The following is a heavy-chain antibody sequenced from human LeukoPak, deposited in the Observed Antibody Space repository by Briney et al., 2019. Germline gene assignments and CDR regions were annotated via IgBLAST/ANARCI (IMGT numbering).Heavy chain of an antibody. CDR2: IYYSGST. V-gene: IGHV4-39*07. Sequence: KPSETLSLTCTVSGGSISSSSYYWGWIRQPPGKGLEWIGSIYYSGSTYYNPSLKSRVTISVDTSKNQFSLKLSSVTAADTAVYYCARDLKGYYDSSPIWGQGTMVTVSS. CDR1: GGSISSSSYY. D-gene: IGHD3-22*01. CDR3: ARDLKGYYDSSPI. J-gene: IGHJ3*02.